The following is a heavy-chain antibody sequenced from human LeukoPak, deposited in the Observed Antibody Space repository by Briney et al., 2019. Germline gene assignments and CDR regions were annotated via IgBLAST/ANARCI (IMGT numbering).Heavy chain of an antibody. CDR3: ARDFECSGGSCYSAY. CDR1: GFTVSNNY. Sequence: PGGSLRLSCAAPGFTVSNNYMSWVRQAPGKGLEWVSVIYSGNSKYYADSVKGRFNISRDNSKNTVYLQMNSLRVEDTAVYYCARDFECSGGSCYSAYWGQGTLVTVSS. V-gene: IGHV3-53*01. D-gene: IGHD2-15*01. J-gene: IGHJ4*02. CDR2: IYSGNSK.